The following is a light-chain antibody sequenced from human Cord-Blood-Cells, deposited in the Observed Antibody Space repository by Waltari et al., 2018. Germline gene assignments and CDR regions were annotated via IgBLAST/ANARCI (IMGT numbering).Light chain of an antibody. Sequence: DIQLTPPPPFLPASVGGRVTITCRANQGISTYLAWYHQKPGKAPKLLIYAASTWQSGVPSRFSGSGSVTEFTLTISSLQPEDFATYYCQQLNSYPCTFGPGTKVDIK. CDR1: QGISTY. V-gene: IGKV1-9*01. J-gene: IGKJ3*01. CDR3: QQLNSYPCT. CDR2: AAS.